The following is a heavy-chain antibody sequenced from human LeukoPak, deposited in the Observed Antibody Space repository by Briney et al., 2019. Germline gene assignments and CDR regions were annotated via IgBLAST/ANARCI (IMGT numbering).Heavy chain of an antibody. CDR2: MYFDGGSE. Sequence: GGSLRLSCAASGFTFSSYDMHWVRQAPGKGLEWVAVMYFDGGSEYYSDSVRGRFTVSRDNARSTLYLQMNSLRPEDTAVYFCARDGSVLGRGYHSISYNYYMDVWGEGTTVTVSS. CDR1: GFTFSSYD. J-gene: IGHJ6*03. CDR3: ARDGSVLGRGYHSISYNYYMDV. D-gene: IGHD3-3*01. V-gene: IGHV3-30-3*01.